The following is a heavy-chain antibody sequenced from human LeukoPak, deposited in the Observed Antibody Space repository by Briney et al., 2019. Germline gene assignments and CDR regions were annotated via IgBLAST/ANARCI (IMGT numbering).Heavy chain of an antibody. Sequence: GESLKISCKGSGYSFTSYWIGWVRQMPGKGLEWMGIIYPGDSDTRYSPSFQGQVTISADKSISTAYLQWSSLKASDTAMYYCAMTKNTATDAFDIWGQGTMVTVSS. V-gene: IGHV5-51*01. J-gene: IGHJ3*02. CDR3: AMTKNTATDAFDI. D-gene: IGHD2-21*02. CDR2: IYPGDSDT. CDR1: GYSFTSYW.